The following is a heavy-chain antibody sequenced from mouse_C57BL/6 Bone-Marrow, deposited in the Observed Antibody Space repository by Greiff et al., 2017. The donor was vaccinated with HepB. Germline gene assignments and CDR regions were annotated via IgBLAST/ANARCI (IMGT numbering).Heavy chain of an antibody. CDR2: ISDGGSYT. D-gene: IGHD1-3*01. J-gene: IGHJ4*01. V-gene: IGHV5-4*01. CDR3: ARDLLKAMDY. CDR1: GFTFSSYA. Sequence: DVMLVESGGGLVKPGGSLKLSCAASGFTFSSYAMSWVRQTPEKRLEWVATISDGGSYTYYPDNVKGRFTISRDNAKNNLYLQMSHLKSEDTAMYYCARDLLKAMDYWGQGTSVTVSS.